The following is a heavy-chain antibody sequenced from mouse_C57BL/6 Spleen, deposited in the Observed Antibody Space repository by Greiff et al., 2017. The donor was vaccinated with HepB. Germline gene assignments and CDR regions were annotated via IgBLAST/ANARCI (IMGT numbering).Heavy chain of an antibody. D-gene: IGHD2-12*01. J-gene: IGHJ4*01. CDR3: ARGAYDYAMDY. CDR2: INPGSGGT. Sequence: VQLQQSGAELVRPGTSVKVSCKASGYAFTNYLIEWVKQRPGQGLEWIGVINPGSGGTNYNEKFKGKATMTADKSSSTAYMQLSSLTSEDSAVYFCARGAYDYAMDYWGQGTSVTVSS. CDR1: GYAFTNYL. V-gene: IGHV1-54*01.